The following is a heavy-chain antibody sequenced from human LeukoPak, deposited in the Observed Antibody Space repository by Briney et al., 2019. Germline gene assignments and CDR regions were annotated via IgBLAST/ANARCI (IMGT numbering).Heavy chain of an antibody. J-gene: IGHJ6*02. CDR1: GYTFTSYW. D-gene: IGHD3-3*01. Sequence: GESLKISCKGSGYTFTSYWIGWVRQMRGAGLEWMGSINPDDSDTRYSPSFQGQVSISSDKSIRKAYPQWSNLQASDTAMYYCARSGHYAFWSGSPHYGLDVWGQGTRVTVSS. CDR2: INPDDSDT. CDR3: ARSGHYAFWSGSPHYGLDV. V-gene: IGHV5-51*01.